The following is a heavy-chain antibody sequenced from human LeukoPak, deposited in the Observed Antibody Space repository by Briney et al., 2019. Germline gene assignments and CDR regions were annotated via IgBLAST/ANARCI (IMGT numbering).Heavy chain of an antibody. Sequence: SVTVSCKASGGTFSSYAISWVRQAPGQGLEWMGGIIPIFGTANYAQKFQGRVTITADESTSTAYMELSSLRSEDTAVYYCARVFFEAFEGYCSSTSCPAPLDYWGQGTLVTVSS. J-gene: IGHJ4*02. CDR1: GGTFSSYA. D-gene: IGHD2-2*01. V-gene: IGHV1-69*01. CDR2: IIPIFGTA. CDR3: ARVFFEAFEGYCSSTSCPAPLDY.